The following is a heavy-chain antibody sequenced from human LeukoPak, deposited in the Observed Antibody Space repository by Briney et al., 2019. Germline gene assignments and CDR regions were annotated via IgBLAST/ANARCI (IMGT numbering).Heavy chain of an antibody. CDR1: GFTFSSYW. Sequence: GGSLRLSCAASGFTFSSYWMHWVRRAPGKGLVWVSRINSDGSSTSYADSVKGRFTISRDNAKNTLYLQMNSLRAEDTAVYYCAGNWNYFEYYYYGMDVWGQGTTVTVSS. V-gene: IGHV3-74*01. CDR3: AGNWNYFEYYYYGMDV. CDR2: INSDGSST. D-gene: IGHD1-7*01. J-gene: IGHJ6*02.